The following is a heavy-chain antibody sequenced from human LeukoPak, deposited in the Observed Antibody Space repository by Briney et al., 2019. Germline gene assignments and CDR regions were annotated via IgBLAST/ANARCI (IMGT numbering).Heavy chain of an antibody. CDR3: ARDRDWGAPGGDY. J-gene: IGHJ4*02. Sequence: GGSLRLSCTVSGFTFDDYAMHWVRHTPGKGLEWVAGITWNRDNIGYGDSVKGRFTISRDNAKNSLYLQMNSLRAEDTALYHCARDRDWGAPGGDYWGQGTLVTVSS. CDR1: GFTFDDYA. D-gene: IGHD2-8*02. V-gene: IGHV3-9*01. CDR2: ITWNRDNI.